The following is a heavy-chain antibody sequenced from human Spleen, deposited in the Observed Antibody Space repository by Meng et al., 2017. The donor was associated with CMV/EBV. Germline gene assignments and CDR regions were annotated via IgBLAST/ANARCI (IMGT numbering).Heavy chain of an antibody. J-gene: IGHJ4*02. CDR2: INSDGSST. V-gene: IGHV3-74*01. D-gene: IGHD6-13*01. CDR1: GFTCSKYW. Sequence: ASGFTCSKYWMYGVRQAPGKGLVWVSHINSDGSSTGYADSVKGRFTISRDNAKDTLYLQMNSLGAEDMAVYYCARNGDTRSWSFDYWGQGTLVTVSS. CDR3: ARNGDTRSWSFDY.